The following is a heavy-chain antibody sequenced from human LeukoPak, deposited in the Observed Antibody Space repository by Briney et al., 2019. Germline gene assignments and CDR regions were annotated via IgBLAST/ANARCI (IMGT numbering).Heavy chain of an antibody. CDR3: ASRSNGYSNWYFDL. Sequence: GGSLRLSCAASGYTFSSYWMHCVRHAPGEGLVCVSRINSDGSSTTYADSVKGRFTISRDNAKSTLYLQMKSLRAEDTAVYYCASRSNGYSNWYFDLWGRGTLVTVSS. J-gene: IGHJ2*01. V-gene: IGHV3-74*01. CDR1: GYTFSSYW. CDR2: INSDGSST. D-gene: IGHD5-24*01.